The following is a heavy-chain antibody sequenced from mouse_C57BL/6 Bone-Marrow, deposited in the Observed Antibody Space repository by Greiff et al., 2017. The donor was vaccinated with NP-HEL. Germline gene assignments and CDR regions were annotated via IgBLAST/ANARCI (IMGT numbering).Heavy chain of an antibody. Sequence: EVKLMESGGGLVKPGGSLKLSCAASGFTFSSYAMSWVRQTPEKRLEWVATISDGGSYTYYPDNVKGRFTISRDNAKNNLDLQMSHLKSEDTAMYYCARDRGGFDYWGQGTTLTVSS. V-gene: IGHV5-4*01. J-gene: IGHJ2*01. CDR2: ISDGGSYT. CDR1: GFTFSSYA. CDR3: ARDRGGFDY.